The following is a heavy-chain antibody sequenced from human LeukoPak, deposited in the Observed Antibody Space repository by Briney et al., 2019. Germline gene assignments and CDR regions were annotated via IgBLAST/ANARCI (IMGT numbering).Heavy chain of an antibody. J-gene: IGHJ4*02. Sequence: GGSLRLSCAASGFTFSSYSMNWVRQAPGKGLEWISYISISSNTIYYADSVKGRFTISRDNAKNSLYLQMNSLRAEDTAVYYCAKEGSYYLGYWGQGTLVAVSS. V-gene: IGHV3-48*04. CDR2: ISISSNTI. CDR1: GFTFSSYS. CDR3: AKEGSYYLGY. D-gene: IGHD3-10*01.